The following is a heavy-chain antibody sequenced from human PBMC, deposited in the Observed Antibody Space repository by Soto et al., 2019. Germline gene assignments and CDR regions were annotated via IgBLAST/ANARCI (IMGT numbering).Heavy chain of an antibody. Sequence: QVELQESGPGLVKPSETLSLTCGVSSGSISSSYWWSWVRQSPGRGLEWVGEISHTGSTNYNPSLKRRVTISMDKTKNQSSLKLRSVTAADTALYYCARGSFIPVAMQDVVYLGQGALVTVSP. CDR3: ARGSFIPVAMQDVVY. D-gene: IGHD2-2*01. V-gene: IGHV4-4*02. CDR2: ISHTGST. CDR1: SGSISSSYW. J-gene: IGHJ4*02.